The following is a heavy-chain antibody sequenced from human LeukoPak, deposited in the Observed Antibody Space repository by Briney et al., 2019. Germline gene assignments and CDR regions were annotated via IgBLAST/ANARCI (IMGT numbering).Heavy chain of an antibody. Sequence: PSETLSLTCTVSGGSISSSSYYWGWIRQPPGKGLERIGSIYYSGSTYYNPSIKSRATISVDTSKNQFSLQLCSVTAADTAVYYCATPLGVLVRCSSTSCYRFDYWGQGTLVTVSS. CDR3: ATPLGVLVRCSSTSCYRFDY. V-gene: IGHV4-39*01. CDR1: GGSISSSSYY. CDR2: IYYSGST. D-gene: IGHD2-2*02. J-gene: IGHJ4*02.